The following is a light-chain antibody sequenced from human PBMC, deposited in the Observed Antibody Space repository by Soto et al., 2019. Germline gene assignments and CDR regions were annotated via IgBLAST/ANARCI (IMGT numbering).Light chain of an antibody. CDR3: AAWNDNLNGPGYV. CDR1: SSNIRSNA. V-gene: IGLV1-44*01. J-gene: IGLJ1*01. CDR2: SDD. Sequence: QSVLTQPPSASGTPGQKVTISCSGSSSNIRSNAVNWYQQLPGTAPKLLIYSDDQRPSGVPDRFSGSKSGTSASLAISGLQSEDEADYICAAWNDNLNGPGYVFGTGTQLTVL.